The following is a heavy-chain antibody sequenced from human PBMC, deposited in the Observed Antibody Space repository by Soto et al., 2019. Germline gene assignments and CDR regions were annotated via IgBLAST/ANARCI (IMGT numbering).Heavy chain of an antibody. CDR1: GFTFSSYS. J-gene: IGHJ4*02. CDR2: FRSGGDDDTT. D-gene: IGHD3-10*01. V-gene: IGHV3-23*01. Sequence: GGSLRLSCAASGFTFSSYSMSWVRQAPGKGLEWVSGFRSGGDDDTTYYADSVRGRFTISRDNSKNTLFLQMNSLRAEDTAIYYCAKKVNSGSGSQFFDYWGQGTLVTVSS. CDR3: AKKVNSGSGSQFFDY.